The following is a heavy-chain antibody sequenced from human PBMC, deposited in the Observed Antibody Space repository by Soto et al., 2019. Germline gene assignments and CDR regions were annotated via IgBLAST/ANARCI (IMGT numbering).Heavy chain of an antibody. CDR2: VHDSWGS. V-gene: IGHV4-59*08. D-gene: IGHD1-26*01. Sequence: QVPLQESGPGLVKPSEILSLSCTVSDGSISNYYWSWFRQTPGKGLEWIGYVHDSWGSNYNPSLKSRVAISLDTSKSQFSLKLTSVIATDTAVYYCARQGFWALHGLVDVWGQGITVTVSS. CDR3: ARQGFWALHGLVDV. CDR1: DGSISNYY. J-gene: IGHJ6*02.